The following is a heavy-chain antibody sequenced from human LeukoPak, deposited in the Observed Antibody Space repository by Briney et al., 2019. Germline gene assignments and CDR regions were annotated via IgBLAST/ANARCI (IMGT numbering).Heavy chain of an antibody. CDR3: ATAAGAGNFEY. D-gene: IGHD6-13*01. J-gene: IGHJ4*02. Sequence: PSGGSLRLSCGASGFTFSIYEMNWVRQAPGKGLEWVSYISSSSSYTNYADSVKGRFTISRDNAKNSLYLQMNSLRAEDTAVYYCATAAGAGNFEYWGQGTLVTVSS. V-gene: IGHV3-48*03. CDR1: GFTFSIYE. CDR2: ISSSSSYT.